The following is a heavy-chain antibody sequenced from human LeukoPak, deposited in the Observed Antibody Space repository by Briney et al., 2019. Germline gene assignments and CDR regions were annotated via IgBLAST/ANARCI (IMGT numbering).Heavy chain of an antibody. V-gene: IGHV3-48*03. CDR1: GSTFSSYE. J-gene: IGHJ6*04. Sequence: GGSLRLSCAASGSTFSSYEMNWVRQAPGKGLEWVSYISSSGSTIYYADSVKGRFTISRDNAKNSLYLQMNSLRAEDTAVYYCAELGITMIGGVWGKGTTVTISS. CDR3: AELGITMIGGV. D-gene: IGHD3-10*02. CDR2: ISSSGSTI.